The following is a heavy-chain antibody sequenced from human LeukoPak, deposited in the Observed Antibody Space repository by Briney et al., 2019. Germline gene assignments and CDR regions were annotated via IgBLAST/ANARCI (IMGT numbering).Heavy chain of an antibody. CDR3: AKQTSSGWYPFDY. D-gene: IGHD6-19*01. CDR2: INWNGGST. V-gene: IGHV3-20*04. Sequence: RPGGSLRLSCAASGFTFDDYGMSWVRQAPGKGLEWVSGINWNGGSTGYADSVKGRFTISRDNAKNSLYLQMNSLRAEDTAVYYCAKQTSSGWYPFDYWGQGTLVTVSS. J-gene: IGHJ4*02. CDR1: GFTFDDYG.